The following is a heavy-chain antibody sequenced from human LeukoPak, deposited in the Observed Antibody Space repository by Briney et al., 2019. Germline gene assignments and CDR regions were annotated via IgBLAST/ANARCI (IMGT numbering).Heavy chain of an antibody. V-gene: IGHV4-39*01. D-gene: IGHD2/OR15-2a*01. CDR2: FYDSWNT. Sequence: SETLSLTCMVSGGSISSSSYYWVCIRPAPGEGLEWIGNFYDSWNTLYNPSLRSRVTISGDTSKNQFSLKLTSVTAADTAVYYCARKNDFDIWCQGTLVTVSS. CDR3: ARKNDFDI. J-gene: IGHJ3*02. CDR1: GGSISSSSYY.